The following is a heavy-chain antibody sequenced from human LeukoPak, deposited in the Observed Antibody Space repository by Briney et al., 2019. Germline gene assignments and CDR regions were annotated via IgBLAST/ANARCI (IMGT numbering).Heavy chain of an antibody. CDR1: GFTFSDYY. D-gene: IGHD1-26*01. J-gene: IGHJ5*02. Sequence: TGGSLRLSCAASGFTFSDYYMNWVRQAPGKGLEWVSYISSSSSTIYYADSVKGRFTISRDNAKNSLYLQMNSLRAEDTAVYYCAREIDSGSYSLNWFDPWGQGTLVTVSS. V-gene: IGHV3-48*01. CDR3: AREIDSGSYSLNWFDP. CDR2: ISSSSSTI.